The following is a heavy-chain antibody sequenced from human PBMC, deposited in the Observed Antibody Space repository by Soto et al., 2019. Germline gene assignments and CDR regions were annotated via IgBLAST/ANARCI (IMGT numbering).Heavy chain of an antibody. D-gene: IGHD3-3*01. Sequence: QVQLQQWGAGLLKPSETVSLTCAVYGGSFIGYYGTWIRQPPGKGLEWIGEINHSGSTNYNPSLKSRVTISADTSKNQFSLRLSSVTAADTAVYYCATRGHYDFWSGFRKGNWFDPWGQGTLVTVSS. V-gene: IGHV4-34*01. CDR3: ATRGHYDFWSGFRKGNWFDP. CDR2: INHSGST. CDR1: GGSFIGYY. J-gene: IGHJ5*02.